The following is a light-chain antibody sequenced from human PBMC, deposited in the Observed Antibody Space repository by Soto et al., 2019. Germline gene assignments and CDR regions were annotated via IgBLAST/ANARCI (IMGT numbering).Light chain of an antibody. Sequence: EIVLTQSPATLSLSPGERATLSCRASQSVYSLLAWYQQKPGQAPRLLIYDAANRAIGIPARFSGSGYGTASTRPSSSRGPEGFEVYTFHHRANFWPFG. CDR3: HHRANFWP. V-gene: IGKV3-11*01. CDR1: QSVYSL. CDR2: DAA. J-gene: IGKJ3*01.